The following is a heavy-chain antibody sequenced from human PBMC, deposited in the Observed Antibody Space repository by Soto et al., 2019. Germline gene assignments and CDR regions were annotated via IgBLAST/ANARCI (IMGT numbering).Heavy chain of an antibody. D-gene: IGHD3-3*01. V-gene: IGHV4-59*01. CDR2: IYNSGTT. CDR3: ARARITIFGVATPVYWFDP. Sequence: SETLSLTCTVSGGSISSYYWSWIRQPPGKGLEWIGNIYNSGTTNYNPSLKSRVTISIDTSKNQFSLKLSSVTAADTAVYYCARARITIFGVATPVYWFDPWGQGTLVTVSS. CDR1: GGSISSYY. J-gene: IGHJ5*02.